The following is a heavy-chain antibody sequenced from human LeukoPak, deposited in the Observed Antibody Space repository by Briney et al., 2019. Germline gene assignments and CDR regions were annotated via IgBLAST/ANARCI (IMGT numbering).Heavy chain of an antibody. V-gene: IGHV1-2*02. Sequence: ASVKVSCKASGYTFTGKYMHWVRQAPGQGLEWMGWINPNSGGTNYAQRFQGRVTMTRDTSISTAYMEVSRLRSDDTAVYYCARGYYYDSSGYYDLDCWGQGTLVTVSS. D-gene: IGHD3-22*01. CDR2: INPNSGGT. J-gene: IGHJ4*02. CDR3: ARGYYYDSSGYYDLDC. CDR1: GYTFTGKY.